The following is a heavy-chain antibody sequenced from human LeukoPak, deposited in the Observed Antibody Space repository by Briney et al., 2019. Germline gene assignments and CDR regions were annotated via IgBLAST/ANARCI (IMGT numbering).Heavy chain of an antibody. CDR3: AKNEGVHYDLYYFDY. J-gene: IGHJ4*02. Sequence: GGSLRLSCAASGFTFSSYSMNWVRQAPGKGLEWVSYISSSSSTIYYADSVKGRFTISRDNSKNTVYLQMNTLRAEDTAVYYCAKNEGVHYDLYYFDYWGQGTLVTVSS. CDR1: GFTFSSYS. V-gene: IGHV3-48*01. CDR2: ISSSSSTI. D-gene: IGHD3-22*01.